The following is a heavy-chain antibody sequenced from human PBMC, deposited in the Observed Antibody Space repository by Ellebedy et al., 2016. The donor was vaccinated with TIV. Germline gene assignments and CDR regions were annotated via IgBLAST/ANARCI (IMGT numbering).Heavy chain of an antibody. Sequence: GGSLRLSCAASGFTFSSYAMSWVRQAPGKGLEWVSAISGSGVSTYCADSVKGRFTISRDNSKNTLYLQMNSLRVEDTAVYYCASRAIAVTPTDLPRDYYYGMDVWGQGTTVTVSS. V-gene: IGHV3-23*01. J-gene: IGHJ6*02. CDR1: GFTFSSYA. CDR2: ISGSGVST. CDR3: ASRAIAVTPTDLPRDYYYGMDV. D-gene: IGHD6-19*01.